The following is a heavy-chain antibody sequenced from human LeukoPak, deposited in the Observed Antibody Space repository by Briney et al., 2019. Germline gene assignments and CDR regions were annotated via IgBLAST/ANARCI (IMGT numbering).Heavy chain of an antibody. J-gene: IGHJ4*02. V-gene: IGHV3-30-3*01. CDR2: ISYDGSNK. D-gene: IGHD6-13*01. CDR3: ARDDSVYRIAAAGTNY. CDR1: GFTFSSYA. Sequence: GGSLRLSCAASGFTFSSYAMHWVRQAPGKGLEWVAVISYDGSNKYYADSVKGRFTISRDNSKNTLYLRMNSLRAEDTAVYYCARDDSVYRIAAAGTNYWGQGTLVTVSS.